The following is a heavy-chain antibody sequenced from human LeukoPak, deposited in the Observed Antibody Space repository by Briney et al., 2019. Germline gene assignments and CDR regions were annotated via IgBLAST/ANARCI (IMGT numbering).Heavy chain of an antibody. V-gene: IGHV5-51*01. J-gene: IGHJ4*02. CDR3: ARRLSSIAASAASDY. D-gene: IGHD6-13*01. CDR1: GYSFSSYW. CDR2: IHPGNSET. Sequence: HGESLKISCKGSGYSFSSYWIAWVRKMPGKGLEWMGFIHPGNSETTYNPSFRGQVTMSADKSISTAYLQWSSLEASDTAMYYCARRLSSIAASAASDYWGQGTMVTVSS.